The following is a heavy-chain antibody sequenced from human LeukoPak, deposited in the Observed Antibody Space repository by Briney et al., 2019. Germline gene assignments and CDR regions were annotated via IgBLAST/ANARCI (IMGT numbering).Heavy chain of an antibody. CDR1: GFTFSTYW. Sequence: PGGSLRLSCAASGFTFSTYWMHWVRQAPGKGVVWVSRINSDGSTTNYADSVKGRFSISRDNAKKTLYLQMNSLRAEDTAVYYCARELPFDYWGQGTLVTVSS. V-gene: IGHV3-74*01. CDR3: ARELPFDY. CDR2: INSDGSTT. J-gene: IGHJ4*02. D-gene: IGHD1-26*01.